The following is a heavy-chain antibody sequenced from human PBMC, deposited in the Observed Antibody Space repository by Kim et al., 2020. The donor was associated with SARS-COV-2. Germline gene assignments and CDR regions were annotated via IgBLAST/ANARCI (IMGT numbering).Heavy chain of an antibody. V-gene: IGHV1-2*04. J-gene: IGHJ4*02. D-gene: IGHD3-22*01. CDR2: INPNSGGT. CDR3: ARGRGLYDSSGYYPRLYYFDY. Sequence: ASVKVSCKASGYTFTGYYMHWVRQAPGQGLEWMGWINPNSGGTNYAQKFQGWVTMTRDTSISTAYMELSRLRSDDTAVYYCARGRGLYDSSGYYPRLYYFDYWGQGTLVTVSS. CDR1: GYTFTGYY.